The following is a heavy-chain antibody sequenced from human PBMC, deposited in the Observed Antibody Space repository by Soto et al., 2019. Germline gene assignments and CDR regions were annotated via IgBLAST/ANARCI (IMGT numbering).Heavy chain of an antibody. V-gene: IGHV3-13*01. CDR2: IGTAGDT. Sequence: HPGGSLRLSCAASVFTFSSYDMHWVRQATGKGLEWVSAIGTAGDTYYPGSVKGRFTISRENAKNSLYLQMNSLRAGDTAVYYCARYTVTGQFDYWGQGTLVTVSS. D-gene: IGHD4-4*01. CDR3: ARYTVTGQFDY. J-gene: IGHJ4*02. CDR1: VFTFSSYD.